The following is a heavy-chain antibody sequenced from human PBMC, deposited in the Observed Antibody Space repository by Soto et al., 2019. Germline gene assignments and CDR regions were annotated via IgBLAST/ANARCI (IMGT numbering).Heavy chain of an antibody. CDR1: GFTFRNYG. D-gene: IGHD4-17*01. V-gene: IGHV3-30*03. Sequence: QVQLVESGGGVVQPGRSLRLSCGASGFTFRNYGMHWVRQGPGKGLEWVAIMSYDGSKQYYADSVKGRFTISRDNSKNTLYLEMNSLRAEDTAVYYCARVRDYGGNIDAFDIWGQGTMVTVSS. J-gene: IGHJ3*02. CDR3: ARVRDYGGNIDAFDI. CDR2: MSYDGSKQ.